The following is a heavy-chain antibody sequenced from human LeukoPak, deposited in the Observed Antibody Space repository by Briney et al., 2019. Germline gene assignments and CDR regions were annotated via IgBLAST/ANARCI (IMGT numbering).Heavy chain of an antibody. Sequence: GALRLSFAASYFPFSNFLMDLGRQGPGKGAGWVSRIKNDGSDIRYVDSVKGRFTISRDNAKNTLYLQVNSLRVEDTAVYYCVRVKEGWGYDAFDIWGQGTLVTVSS. J-gene: IGHJ3*02. D-gene: IGHD7-27*01. CDR3: VRVKEGWGYDAFDI. CDR2: IKNDGSDI. CDR1: YFPFSNFL. V-gene: IGHV3-74*01.